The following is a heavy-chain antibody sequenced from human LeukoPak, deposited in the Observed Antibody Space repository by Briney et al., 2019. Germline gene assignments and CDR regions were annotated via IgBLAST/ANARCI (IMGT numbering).Heavy chain of an antibody. CDR1: GFTFSSYW. V-gene: IGHV3-7*01. Sequence: GGSLRLSCAASGFTFSSYWMSWVRQAPGKGLEWVANIKQDGSEKYYVDSVKGRFTISRDNAKNSLYLQMNSLRAEDTAVYYCARDQSRYCSSTSCPEYYYYMDVWGKGTTVTVS. D-gene: IGHD2-2*01. CDR2: IKQDGSEK. J-gene: IGHJ6*03. CDR3: ARDQSRYCSSTSCPEYYYYMDV.